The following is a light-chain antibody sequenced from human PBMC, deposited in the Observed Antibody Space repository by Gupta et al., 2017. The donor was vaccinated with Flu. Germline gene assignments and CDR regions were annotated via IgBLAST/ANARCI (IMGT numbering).Light chain of an antibody. J-gene: IGKJ1*01. V-gene: IGKV3-11*01. Sequence: GERATLSCRASQSVSSYLAWYQQNPGQAPRLLIYDASNRATGIPARFSGSGSGTDFTLTISSLEPEDFAVYYCQQRSNWPPWTFGQGTKVEIK. CDR3: QQRSNWPPWT. CDR2: DAS. CDR1: QSVSSY.